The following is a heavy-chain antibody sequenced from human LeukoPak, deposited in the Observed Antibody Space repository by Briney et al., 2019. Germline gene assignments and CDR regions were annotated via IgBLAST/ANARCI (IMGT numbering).Heavy chain of an antibody. D-gene: IGHD1-26*01. CDR2: INHNGNVN. CDR3: AKDLGGSYRDY. CDR1: GFTFSSYW. V-gene: IGHV3-7*01. J-gene: IGHJ4*02. Sequence: PGGSLRLSCAASGFTFSSYWMNWARQAPGKGLEWVASINHNGNVNYYVDSVKGRFTISRDNSKNTLYLQMNSLRAEDTAVYYCAKDLGGSYRDYWGQGTLVTVSS.